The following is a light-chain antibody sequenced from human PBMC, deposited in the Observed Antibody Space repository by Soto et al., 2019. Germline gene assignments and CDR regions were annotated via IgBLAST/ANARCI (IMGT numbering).Light chain of an antibody. CDR1: QSISSW. J-gene: IGKJ5*01. CDR3: QQYDNLPIT. CDR2: DAS. V-gene: IGKV1-33*01. Sequence: DIQMTQCPSTLSASVGDRVTITCRASQSISSWLAWYQQKPGKAPKLLIYDASNLETGVPSRFSGSGSGTDFTFTISSLQPEDIATYYCQQYDNLPITFGQGTRLEIK.